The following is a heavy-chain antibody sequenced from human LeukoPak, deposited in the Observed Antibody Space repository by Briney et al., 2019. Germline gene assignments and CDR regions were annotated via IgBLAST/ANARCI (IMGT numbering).Heavy chain of an antibody. CDR3: ARAPSGYYPYFDY. Sequence: GGSLRLSCAASEFTFSSYTMHWVRQAPGKGLDWVAVISYDGSNEYYADSVKGRFTISRDNSKSTLYLQMNSLRAEDATMYYCARAPSGYYPYFDYWGQGTLVTVSS. CDR1: EFTFSSYT. CDR2: ISYDGSNE. D-gene: IGHD3-3*01. J-gene: IGHJ4*02. V-gene: IGHV3-30*04.